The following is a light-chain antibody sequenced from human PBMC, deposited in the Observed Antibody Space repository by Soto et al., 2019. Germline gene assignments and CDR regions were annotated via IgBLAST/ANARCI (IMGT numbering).Light chain of an antibody. CDR1: QSITNNY. CDR2: GAS. Sequence: EVVLTQSPGTLSLSPGDRATLSCRASQSITNNYLAWYQQKPGRAHRLLIYGASSRATGIPDRFSGSGSGTDFTLTISRLAPEDFAMYYCQQYGYLVTFGGGTKVDIK. J-gene: IGKJ4*01. CDR3: QQYGYLVT. V-gene: IGKV3-20*01.